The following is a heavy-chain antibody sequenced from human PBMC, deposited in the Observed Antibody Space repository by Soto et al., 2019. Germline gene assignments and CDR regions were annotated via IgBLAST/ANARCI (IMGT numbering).Heavy chain of an antibody. CDR3: AKYLSPSSRIPWFDP. Sequence: GGSLRLSCAASGFTFSKAWMTWVRQAPGKGLEWVSAISGSGGSTYYADSVKGRFTISRDNSKNTLYLQMNSLRAEDTAVYYCAKYLSPSSRIPWFDPWGQGTLVTVSS. D-gene: IGHD6-19*01. V-gene: IGHV3-23*01. CDR2: ISGSGGST. J-gene: IGHJ5*02. CDR1: GFTFSKAW.